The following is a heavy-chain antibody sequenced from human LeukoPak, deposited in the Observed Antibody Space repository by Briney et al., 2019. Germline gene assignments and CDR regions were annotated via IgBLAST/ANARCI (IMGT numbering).Heavy chain of an antibody. V-gene: IGHV3-43*02. CDR2: ISGDGGST. Sequence: GGSLRLSCAASGFTFDDYAMHWVRQAPGKGLEWVSLISGDGGSTYYADSVKGRFTISRDNSKNSLYLQMNSLRTEDTALYYCAKKIFDVVEWLENGMDVWRQGTTVTVSS. CDR3: AKKIFDVVEWLENGMDV. CDR1: GFTFDDYA. J-gene: IGHJ6*02. D-gene: IGHD2-8*01.